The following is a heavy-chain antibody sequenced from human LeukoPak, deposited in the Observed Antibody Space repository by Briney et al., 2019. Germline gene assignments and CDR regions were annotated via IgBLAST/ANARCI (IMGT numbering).Heavy chain of an antibody. D-gene: IGHD3-22*01. CDR3: ARVTRVVVIRADAFDI. J-gene: IGHJ3*02. V-gene: IGHV3-66*01. Sequence: TGGSPRLSCAASGFTVSSNYMSWVRQAPGKGLEWVSVIYSGGSTYYADSVKGRFTISRDNSKNTLYLQMNSLRAEDTAVYYCARVTRVVVIRADAFDIWGQGTMVTVSS. CDR2: IYSGGST. CDR1: GFTVSSNY.